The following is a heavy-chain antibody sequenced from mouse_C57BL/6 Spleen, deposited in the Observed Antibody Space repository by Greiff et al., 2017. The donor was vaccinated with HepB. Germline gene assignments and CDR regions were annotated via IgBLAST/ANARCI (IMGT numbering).Heavy chain of an antibody. D-gene: IGHD2-4*01. J-gene: IGHJ4*01. CDR1: GYTFTSYW. CDR3: ERGYDDYPMDY. CDR2: IDPSDSYT. V-gene: IGHV1-69*01. Sequence: QVQLQQPGAELVMPGASVKLSCKASGYTFTSYWMHWVKQRPGQGLEWIGEIDPSDSYTNYNQKFKGKSTLTVDKSSSPAYMQLSSLTSEDSAVYYWERGYDDYPMDYWGQGTSVTVSS.